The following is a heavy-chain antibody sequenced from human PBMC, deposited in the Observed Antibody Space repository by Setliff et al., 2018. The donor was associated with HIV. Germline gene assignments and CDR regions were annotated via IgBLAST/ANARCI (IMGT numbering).Heavy chain of an antibody. J-gene: IGHJ4*02. CDR3: ARVGNGYSYGSFDY. CDR1: GYSIRSGYY. Sequence: PSETLSLTCAVSGYSIRSGYYWSWIRQSPGKGLEWIGEINDSGDTNYNPSLKSRVTISVVTSKNQFSLRLSSVTAADTAVYYCARVGNGYSYGSFDYWGQGTLVTVSS. D-gene: IGHD5-18*01. V-gene: IGHV4-38-2*01. CDR2: INDSGDT.